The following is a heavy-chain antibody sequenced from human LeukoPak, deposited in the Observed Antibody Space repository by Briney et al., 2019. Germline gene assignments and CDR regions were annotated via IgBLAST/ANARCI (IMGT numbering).Heavy chain of an antibody. CDR3: ARGSGYSYGLDY. V-gene: IGHV4-39*01. CDR1: GGSISSSSYY. J-gene: IGHJ4*02. CDR2: IYYSGST. Sequence: SETLSLTCAVSGGSISSSSYYWGWIRQPPGKGLEWIVNIYYSGSTYYNPSLKSRVTISVDTSKNQFSLKLSSVTAADTAVYYCARGSGYSYGLDYWGQGALVTVSS. D-gene: IGHD5-18*01.